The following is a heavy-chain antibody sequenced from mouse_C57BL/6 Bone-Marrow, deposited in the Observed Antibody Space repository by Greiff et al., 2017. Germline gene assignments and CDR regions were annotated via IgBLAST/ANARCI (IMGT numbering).Heavy chain of an antibody. CDR1: GYAFSSSW. CDR2: IYPGDGDT. V-gene: IGHV1-82*01. J-gene: IGHJ4*01. Sequence: QVQLKESGPELVKPGASVKISCKASGYAFSSSWMNWVKQRPGKGLEWIGRIYPGDGDTNYNGKFKGKATLTADKSSSTAYMQLSSLTSEDSAVYFCARRGGDAMDYWGQGTSVTVSS. CDR3: ARRGGDAMDY.